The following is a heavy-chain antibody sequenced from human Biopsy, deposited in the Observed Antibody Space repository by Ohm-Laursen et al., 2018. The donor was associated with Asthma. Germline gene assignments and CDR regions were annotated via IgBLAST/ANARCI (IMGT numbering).Heavy chain of an antibody. CDR2: RSYDGSNK. CDR3: AREGIAVAHFDY. V-gene: IGHV3-30-3*01. Sequence: SQRLSCSASGFTFSSYAMHWGRQAPGKGLEWVAVRSYDGSNKYYADSVKGRFTISRDNSKNTLYLQMNSLRAEDTAVYYCAREGIAVAHFDYWGQGTLVTVSS. J-gene: IGHJ4*02. CDR1: GFTFSSYA. D-gene: IGHD6-19*01.